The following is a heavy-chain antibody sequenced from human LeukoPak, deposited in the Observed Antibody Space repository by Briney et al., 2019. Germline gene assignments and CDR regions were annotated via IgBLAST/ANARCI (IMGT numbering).Heavy chain of an antibody. V-gene: IGHV1-2*02. CDR1: GYTFTGYY. J-gene: IGHJ3*02. CDR2: INPNSGGT. Sequence: ASVKVSCTASGYTFTGYYMHWVRQAPGQGLEWMGWINPNSGGTNYAQKFQGRVTMTRDTSTSTVYMELSSLRSEDTAVYYCARGWSGFDIWGQGTMVTVSS. D-gene: IGHD3-3*01. CDR3: ARGWSGFDI.